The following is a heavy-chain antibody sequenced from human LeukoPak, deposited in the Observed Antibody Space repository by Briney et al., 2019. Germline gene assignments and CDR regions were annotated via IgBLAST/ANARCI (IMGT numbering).Heavy chain of an antibody. CDR3: ARITRLRYFDWLSTKNYYYYGMDV. Sequence: ASVKVSCKASGYTFTSYDINWVRQATGQGLEWMGWMNPNSGNTGYAQKFQGRVTMTRNISISTAYMELSSLRSEDTAVYYCARITRLRYFDWLSTKNYYYYGMDVWGQGTTVTVSS. CDR2: MNPNSGNT. V-gene: IGHV1-8*01. CDR1: GYTFTSYD. J-gene: IGHJ6*02. D-gene: IGHD3-9*01.